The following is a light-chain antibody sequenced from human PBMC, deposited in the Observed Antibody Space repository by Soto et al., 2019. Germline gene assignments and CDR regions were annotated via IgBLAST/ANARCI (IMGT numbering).Light chain of an antibody. J-gene: IGKJ5*01. Sequence: DIQLTQSPSFLSASIGDRVSITCRASQGISNFLAWYQQKPGEAPKLMIHTASTLQTGVPSRFSGSGSGTEFTFTISSLQPEDFATYYCQQRHSYPITFCQGTRLEIK. CDR2: TAS. CDR1: QGISNF. CDR3: QQRHSYPIT. V-gene: IGKV1-9*01.